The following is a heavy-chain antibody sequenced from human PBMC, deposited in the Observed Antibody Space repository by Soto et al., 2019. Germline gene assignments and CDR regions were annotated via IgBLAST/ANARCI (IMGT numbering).Heavy chain of an antibody. CDR1: GGTFSSYT. D-gene: IGHD1-26*01. J-gene: IGHJ6*02. V-gene: IGHV1-69*06. CDR3: ARGTRSGSYYYYGLDV. Sequence: SVKVSCKASGGTFSSYTISWVRQAPGQGLEWMGGIIPIFGTTNYARRFQGRVTITADKSTSTAYMELRSLRSEGTAVYYCARGTRSGSYYYYGLDVWGQGTTVTVSS. CDR2: IIPIFGTT.